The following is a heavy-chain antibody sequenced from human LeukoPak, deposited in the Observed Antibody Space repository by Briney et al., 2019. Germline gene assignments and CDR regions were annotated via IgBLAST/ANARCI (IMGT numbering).Heavy chain of an antibody. J-gene: IGHJ5*02. CDR2: ISASGANT. CDR1: GFTFSSYA. D-gene: IGHD3/OR15-3a*01. V-gene: IGHV3-23*01. CDR3: AKRDQLDWRSDWFDP. Sequence: GGSLRLSCAASGFTFSSYAMSWVRQSPGKGLEWVSAISASGANTYYADSVKGRFTTSRDNSKNTLHLQMNSLRAEDTAVYYCAKRDQLDWRSDWFDPWGQGTLVTVST.